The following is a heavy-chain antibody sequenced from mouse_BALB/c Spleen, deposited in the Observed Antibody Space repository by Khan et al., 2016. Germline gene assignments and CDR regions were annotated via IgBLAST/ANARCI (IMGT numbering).Heavy chain of an antibody. D-gene: IGHD1-1*01. V-gene: IGHV3-2*02. J-gene: IGHJ2*01. Sequence: EVQLQESGPGLVKPSQSLSLTCTVTGYSITSDYAWNWIRQFPGNKLELMGYISYSGSTSYNPSLKSRISITRDTSKNQFFLQLNSVTTEDTATYCCARALLRIYCIDYWGQGTTLTVSS. CDR2: ISYSGST. CDR1: GYSITSDYA. CDR3: ARALLRIYCIDY.